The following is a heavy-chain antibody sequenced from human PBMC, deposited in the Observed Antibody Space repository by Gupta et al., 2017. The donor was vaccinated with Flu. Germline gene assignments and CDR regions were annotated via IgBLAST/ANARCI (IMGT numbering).Heavy chain of an antibody. Sequence: GSGYSFTSYWIGWVRQMPGKGLEWMGIIYPGDSDTRYSPSFQGQVTISADKSISTAYLQWSSLKASDTAMYYCARRGYCSSTSCYTPYWFDPWGQGTLVTVSS. J-gene: IGHJ5*02. CDR3: ARRGYCSSTSCYTPYWFDP. D-gene: IGHD2-2*02. CDR1: GYSFTSYW. V-gene: IGHV5-51*01. CDR2: IYPGDSDT.